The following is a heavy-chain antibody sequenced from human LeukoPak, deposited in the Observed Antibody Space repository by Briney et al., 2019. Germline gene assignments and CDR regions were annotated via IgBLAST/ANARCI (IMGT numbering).Heavy chain of an antibody. CDR1: GGTFSSYA. D-gene: IGHD2-2*01. J-gene: IGHJ3*02. CDR3: ARDELIPSSAFDI. Sequence: SVKVSCKASGGTFSSYAISWVRQAPGQGLEWMGRIIPILGIANYAQKFQGRVTITADKSTSTAYMELSSLRSEDTAVYYCARDELIPSSAFDIWGQGTMVTVSS. CDR2: IIPILGIA. V-gene: IGHV1-69*04.